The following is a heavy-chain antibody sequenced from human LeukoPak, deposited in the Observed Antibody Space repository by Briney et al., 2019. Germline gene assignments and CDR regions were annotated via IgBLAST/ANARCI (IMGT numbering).Heavy chain of an antibody. CDR3: ARENPQTRVPEGMDV. D-gene: IGHD4/OR15-4a*01. CDR1: GGSISHYY. Sequence: NPSETLSLTCTVSGGSISHYYWSWIRQRPGKGLVWIGYIYYSGTTHYNPSLKSRVTISVDTSKNQFSLKLNSVTAADTAVYYCARENPQTRVPEGMDVWGQGTTVTVSS. CDR2: IYYSGTT. J-gene: IGHJ6*02. V-gene: IGHV4-59*01.